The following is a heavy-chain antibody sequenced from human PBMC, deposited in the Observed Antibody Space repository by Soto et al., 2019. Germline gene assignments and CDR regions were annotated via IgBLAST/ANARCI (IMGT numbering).Heavy chain of an antibody. CDR3: ARSYGGEYYDSRSYYYAY. Sequence: PGESLKISCKASGYKFIDYWIGWVRQVPGKGLEWMGGIYPGDFDIKYSPSLRGQVTISADKSLTTAYLQWSSLKASDTAIYYCARSYGGEYYDSRSYYYAYWGQGTLVTVPQ. J-gene: IGHJ4*02. CDR1: GYKFIDYW. V-gene: IGHV5-51*01. CDR2: IYPGDFDI. D-gene: IGHD3-22*01.